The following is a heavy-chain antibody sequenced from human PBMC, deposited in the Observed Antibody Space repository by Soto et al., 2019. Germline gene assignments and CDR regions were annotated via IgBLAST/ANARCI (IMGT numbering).Heavy chain of an antibody. J-gene: IGHJ6*02. Sequence: EVQLLESGGGLVQPGGSLRLSCAASGFTFDSYDMSWVRQVPGKGLEWVSAISSSGYSTFYADSVKGRFTISRDNSKNTLSLQMNSLRAEDTAVYYCAKYWSRNRNYYGLDVWGQGTTVTVSS. CDR1: GFTFDSYD. V-gene: IGHV3-23*01. CDR2: ISSSGYST. D-gene: IGHD1-1*01. CDR3: AKYWSRNRNYYGLDV.